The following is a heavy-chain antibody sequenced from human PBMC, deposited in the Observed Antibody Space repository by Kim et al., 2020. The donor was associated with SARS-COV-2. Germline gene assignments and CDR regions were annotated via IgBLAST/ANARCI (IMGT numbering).Heavy chain of an antibody. Sequence: GGSMRLSCAASGFTFSSYSMNWVRQAPGKGLEWVSSISSSSSYIYYADSVKGRFTISRDNAKNSLYLQMNSLRAEDTAVYYCARLAHYADAFDIWGEGTMVTVSS. CDR2: ISSSSSYI. J-gene: IGHJ3*02. CDR3: ARLAHYADAFDI. D-gene: IGHD4-17*01. V-gene: IGHV3-21*01. CDR1: GFTFSSYS.